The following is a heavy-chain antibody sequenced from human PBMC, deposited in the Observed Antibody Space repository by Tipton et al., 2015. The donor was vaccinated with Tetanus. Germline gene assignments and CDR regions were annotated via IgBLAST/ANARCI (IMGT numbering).Heavy chain of an antibody. D-gene: IGHD6-19*01. V-gene: IGHV4-59*01. CDR1: GGSISSYY. Sequence: TLSLTCTVSGGSISSYYWSWIRQPPGKGPEWIGQIHSSGSTNYIPSLKSRVTISLDTSKNQFSLRLTSVTAADTAVYYCARDMRGEGGGWYTDYWGQGTLVTVSS. J-gene: IGHJ4*02. CDR3: ARDMRGEGGGWYTDY. CDR2: IHSSGST.